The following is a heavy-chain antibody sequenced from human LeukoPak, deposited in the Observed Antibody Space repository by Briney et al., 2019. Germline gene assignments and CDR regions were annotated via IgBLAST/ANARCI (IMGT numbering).Heavy chain of an antibody. V-gene: IGHV3-11*06. CDR1: GFTFSDYY. J-gene: IGHJ4*02. CDR3: ARLGSIAAAGTPDY. Sequence: GGSLRLSCAASGFTFSDYYMSWIRQAPGKGLEWVSYISTSSSHTIYADSVKGRFTISRDNAKNSLSLQLNSLRADDTAVYYCARLGSIAAAGTPDYWSQGTLVTVSS. D-gene: IGHD6-13*01. CDR2: ISTSSSHT.